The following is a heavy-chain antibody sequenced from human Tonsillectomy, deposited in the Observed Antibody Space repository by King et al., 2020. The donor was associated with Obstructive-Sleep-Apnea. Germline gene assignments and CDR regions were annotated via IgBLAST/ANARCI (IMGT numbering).Heavy chain of an antibody. CDR2: ISGSGGST. V-gene: IGHV3-23*04. CDR3: AKDGDYDYVWGSPSGFDY. D-gene: IGHD3-16*01. J-gene: IGHJ4*02. CDR1: GFTFSSYA. Sequence: VQLVESGGGLVQPGGSLRLSCASSGFTFSSYAMSWVRPAPGKGLEWVSAISGSGGSTYYADSVKGRFTISRDNSKNTLHLQMNSLRAEDTAVYYCAKDGDYDYVWGSPSGFDYWGQGTLVTVSS.